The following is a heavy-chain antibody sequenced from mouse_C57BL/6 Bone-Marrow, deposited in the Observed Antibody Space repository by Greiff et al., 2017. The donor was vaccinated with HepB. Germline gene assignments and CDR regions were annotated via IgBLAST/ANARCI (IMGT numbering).Heavy chain of an antibody. CDR3: ARGSIYYDYDGAMDY. CDR1: GYTFTSYW. J-gene: IGHJ4*01. V-gene: IGHV1-64*01. D-gene: IGHD2-4*01. CDR2: IHPNSGST. Sequence: QVQLQQPGAELVKPGASVKLSCKASGYTFTSYWMHWVKQRPGQGLEWIGMIHPNSGSTNYNEKFKSKATLTVDKSSSPAYMQLSSLTSEDSAVYYCARGSIYYDYDGAMDYWGQGTSVTVSS.